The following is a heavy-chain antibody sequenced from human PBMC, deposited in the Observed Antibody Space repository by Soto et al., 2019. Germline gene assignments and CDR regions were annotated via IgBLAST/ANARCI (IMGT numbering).Heavy chain of an antibody. CDR2: INAANGAT. V-gene: IGHV1-3*01. Sequence: QVQLVQSGAEVKKPGASVKVSCKASGYTFTTYTIHWVRQAPGQRLEFMGWINAANGATNLSQTFQGRVTITRDTSANTAYMDLSRLRYEDTAVYFCARVSFEASGFADFWGQGTLVTVSS. CDR3: ARVSFEASGFADF. CDR1: GYTFTTYT. D-gene: IGHD3-22*01. J-gene: IGHJ4*02.